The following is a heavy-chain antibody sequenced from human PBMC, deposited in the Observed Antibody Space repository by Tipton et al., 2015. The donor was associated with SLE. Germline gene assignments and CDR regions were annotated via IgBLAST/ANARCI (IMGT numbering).Heavy chain of an antibody. CDR1: GFTSSNYW. CDR3: ARAKGIDYDSFDAFDI. Sequence: SLRLSCAASGFTSSNYWMSWVRQAPGKGLEWVANQKQDGSDKYYVDSVKGRFTISRDNANNSLYLQMNSLRAEDTAVYYCARAKGIDYDSFDAFDIWGQGTMVTVSS. V-gene: IGHV3-7*01. J-gene: IGHJ3*02. D-gene: IGHD3-22*01. CDR2: QKQDGSDK.